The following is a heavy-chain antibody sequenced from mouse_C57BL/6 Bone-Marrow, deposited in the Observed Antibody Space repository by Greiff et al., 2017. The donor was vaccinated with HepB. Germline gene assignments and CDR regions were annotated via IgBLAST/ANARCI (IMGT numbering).Heavy chain of an antibody. V-gene: IGHV1-47*01. CDR2: FHPYNDDT. J-gene: IGHJ3*01. CDR3: ARYYDYDGAWFAY. CDR1: GYTFTTYP. D-gene: IGHD2-4*01. Sequence: VQLQQSGAELVKPGASVKMSCKASGYTFTTYPIEWMKQNHGKSLEWIGNFHPYNDDTKYNEKFKGKATLTVEKSSSKVYLELSRLTSDDSAVYYCARYYDYDGAWFAYWGQGTLVTVSA.